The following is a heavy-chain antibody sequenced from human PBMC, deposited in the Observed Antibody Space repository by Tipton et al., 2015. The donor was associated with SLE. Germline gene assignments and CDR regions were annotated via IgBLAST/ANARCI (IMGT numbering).Heavy chain of an antibody. Sequence: LRLSCAVSGDSLSSGDYSWTWIRQPPGKGLEWIGHIYHGGSTYYNPSLKSRVTISVDTSKNQFSLKLSSVTAADTAVYYCARGGHIYGFEAFDVWGQGTMVTVSS. CDR1: GDSLSSGDYS. CDR3: ARGGHIYGFEAFDV. J-gene: IGHJ3*01. CDR2: IYHGGST. D-gene: IGHD5-18*01. V-gene: IGHV4-30-2*01.